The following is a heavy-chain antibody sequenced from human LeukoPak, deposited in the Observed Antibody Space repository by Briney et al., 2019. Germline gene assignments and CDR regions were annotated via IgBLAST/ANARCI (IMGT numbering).Heavy chain of an antibody. CDR3: AREGTTVTHFDY. J-gene: IGHJ4*02. Sequence: SETLSLTCTVSGGSISGYYWSWIRHPPGKGLEWIGYIYSSGSTNYNPSLKSRVTISIETSKNQSSLKLSSVTAADTAVYYCAREGTTVTHFDYWGQGTLVTVSS. CDR1: GGSISGYY. V-gene: IGHV4-59*01. CDR2: IYSSGST. D-gene: IGHD4-11*01.